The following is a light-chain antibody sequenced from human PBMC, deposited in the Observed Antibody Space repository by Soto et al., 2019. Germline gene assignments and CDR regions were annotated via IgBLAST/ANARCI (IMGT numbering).Light chain of an antibody. J-gene: IGLJ2*01. V-gene: IGLV2-8*01. CDR1: SSDVGGYNY. CDR2: EVS. Sequence: QSALTQPPSASGSPGQSVTISCTGTSSDVGGYNYVSWYQQHPGKAPKFLIFEVSRGPSGVPDRFSGSKSGNTASLTVSGLQADDEADYYCSSYAGSNNPVIFGGGTKLTVL. CDR3: SSYAGSNNPVI.